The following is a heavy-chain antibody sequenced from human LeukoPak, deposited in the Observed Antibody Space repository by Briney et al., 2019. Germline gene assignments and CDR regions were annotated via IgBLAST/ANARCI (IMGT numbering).Heavy chain of an antibody. CDR1: GYTFTSYG. J-gene: IGHJ4*02. Sequence: ASVKVSCKASGYTFTSYGISWVRQAPGQGLEWMGWISAYNGSTNYAQKLQGRVTMTTDTSTSTAYMELRSLRSDDTAVYYCARDERRYCSSTSCYLYFDYWGQGTLVTVSS. CDR2: ISAYNGST. D-gene: IGHD2-2*01. CDR3: ARDERRYCSSTSCYLYFDY. V-gene: IGHV1-18*04.